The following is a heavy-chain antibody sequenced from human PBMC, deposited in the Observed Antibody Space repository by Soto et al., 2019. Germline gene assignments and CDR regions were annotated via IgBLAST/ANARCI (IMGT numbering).Heavy chain of an antibody. CDR1: GGSISSGNSY. Sequence: PSETLSLTCTVSGGSISSGNSYWSWIRQRPGRGLEWIGYIFYSGSFYYTPSLRGRVMILADTSKNQFTLRLSSVTAADTAVYYCARASETPSILDVALPYFFDYWGQGALVTVSA. CDR2: IFYSGSF. D-gene: IGHD3-9*01. V-gene: IGHV4-31*03. J-gene: IGHJ4*02. CDR3: ARASETPSILDVALPYFFDY.